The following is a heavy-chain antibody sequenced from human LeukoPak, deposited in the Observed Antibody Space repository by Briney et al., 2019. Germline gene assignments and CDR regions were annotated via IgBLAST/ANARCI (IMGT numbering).Heavy chain of an antibody. J-gene: IGHJ4*02. CDR3: ARGTVGGWATTFDY. CDR2: ISPDGRST. Sequence: GGSLRLSCAVSGFTFSRYWVHWVRQAPGKGLVWVSRISPDGRSTNYADSVKGRVTISRDNAKNTLYLQMNSLRAEDTAVYYCARGTVGGWATTFDYWGQGTLVTVSS. V-gene: IGHV3-74*01. D-gene: IGHD5-24*01. CDR1: GFTFSRYW.